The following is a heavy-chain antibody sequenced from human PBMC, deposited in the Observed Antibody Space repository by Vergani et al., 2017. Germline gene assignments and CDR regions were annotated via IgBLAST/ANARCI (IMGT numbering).Heavy chain of an antibody. CDR3: ARDLYYYDSSGFGDY. D-gene: IGHD3-22*01. CDR1: GFTFSSYG. CDR2: ISYDGSNK. J-gene: IGHJ4*02. Sequence: QVQLVESGGGVVQPGRSLRLSCAASGFTFSSYGMHWVRQAPGKGLEWVAVISYDGSNKYYADSVKGRFTISRDNSKNTLYLQMNSLRAEDTAVYYCARDLYYYDSSGFGDYWGQGTLVTVSS. V-gene: IGHV3-30*03.